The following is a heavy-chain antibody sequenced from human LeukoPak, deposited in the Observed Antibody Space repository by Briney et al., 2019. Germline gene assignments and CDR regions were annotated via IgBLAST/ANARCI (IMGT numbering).Heavy chain of an antibody. D-gene: IGHD6-25*01. Sequence: ASVKVSCKASGYTFTSYDINWVRQAPGQGLEWMGWMNPNSGNTGYAQRFQGRVTITTNTSISTAYMELSSLRSEDTAVYYCARSPANRGAARASGRLVNWFDPGGQGTLVTVSS. CDR2: MNPNSGNT. J-gene: IGHJ5*02. V-gene: IGHV1-8*03. CDR1: GYTFTSYD. CDR3: ARSPANRGAARASGRLVNWFDP.